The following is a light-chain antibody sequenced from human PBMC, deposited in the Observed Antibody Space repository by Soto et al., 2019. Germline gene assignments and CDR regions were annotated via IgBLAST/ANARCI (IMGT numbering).Light chain of an antibody. Sequence: IVLTQAPRALSLSPGERATLSCRASQSVSSSYLAWYQQKPGQAPRLLIYGASSRATGIPPRFSGSGSGTDFTLTISSLEPEDSAVYYCQQRHMWPITFGQGTRLEIK. CDR1: QSVSSSY. J-gene: IGKJ5*01. V-gene: IGKV3D-20*02. CDR3: QQRHMWPIT. CDR2: GAS.